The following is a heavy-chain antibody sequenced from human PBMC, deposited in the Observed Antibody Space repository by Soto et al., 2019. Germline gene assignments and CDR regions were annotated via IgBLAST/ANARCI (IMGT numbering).Heavy chain of an antibody. CDR2: ISSSSSYI. CDR1: GFTFSSYS. D-gene: IGHD3-9*01. V-gene: IGHV3-21*01. CDR3: ARVTIRLDTFDI. Sequence: GGSLRLSCAASGFTFSSYSMNWVRQAPGKGLEWVSSISSSSSYIYYADSVKGRFTISRDNAKNSLYLQMNSLRAEDTAVYYCARVTIRLDTFDIWGQGTMVTVSS. J-gene: IGHJ3*02.